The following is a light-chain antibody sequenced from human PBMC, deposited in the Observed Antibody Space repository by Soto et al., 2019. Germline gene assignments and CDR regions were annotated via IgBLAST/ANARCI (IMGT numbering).Light chain of an antibody. V-gene: IGLV2-23*02. CDR1: SSDVASYNL. J-gene: IGLJ2*01. Sequence: QSALTQPASVSGSPGQSITISCTGTSSDVASYNLVSWYQQHPGKAPKLMIYEVSKRPSGVSNRFSGSKSGNTASLTISGLQAEDEADYYCCSYAGSSIVVFGGGTKLTVL. CDR3: CSYAGSSIVV. CDR2: EVS.